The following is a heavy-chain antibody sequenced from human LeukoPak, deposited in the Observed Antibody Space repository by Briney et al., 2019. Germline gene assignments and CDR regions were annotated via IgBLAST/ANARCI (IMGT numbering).Heavy chain of an antibody. CDR3: ARGSYYYMDV. CDR2: INPNGGTT. J-gene: IGHJ6*03. Sequence: ASVKVSCKASGHTFTKYYMHWVRQAPGQGLEWMGIINPNGGTTSYAQRFQGRLTLTRDTSTSTFYMELSTLKSEDTAVYYCARGSYYYMDVWVKGATVTISS. V-gene: IGHV1-46*01. CDR1: GHTFTKYY.